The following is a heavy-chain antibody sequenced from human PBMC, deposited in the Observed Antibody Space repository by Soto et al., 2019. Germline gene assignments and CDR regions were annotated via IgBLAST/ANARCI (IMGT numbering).Heavy chain of an antibody. CDR3: VRDRLDYAMDV. J-gene: IGHJ6*02. CDR2: ISSSSSYT. D-gene: IGHD2-21*01. CDR1: EFTFSDYY. V-gene: IGHV3-11*05. Sequence: GSLRLSCAASEFTFSDYYMSWIRQAPGKGLEWVSYISSSSSYTNYADSVKGRFTISRDNTKNSLYLQMNSLRAEDTAVYYCVRDRLDYAMDVWGQGTAVNVSS.